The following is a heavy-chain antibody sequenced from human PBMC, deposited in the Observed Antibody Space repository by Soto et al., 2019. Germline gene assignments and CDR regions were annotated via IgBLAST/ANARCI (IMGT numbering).Heavy chain of an antibody. J-gene: IGHJ6*02. CDR3: ARGLPYDYVWGSYRSYGMDV. V-gene: IGHV4-39*07. CDR2: INHSGST. Sequence: SETLSLTCTVSGGSVSSGSYYWSWIRQPPGKGLEWIGEINHSGSTNYNPSLKSRVTISVDTSKNQFSLKLSSVTAADTAVYYCARGLPYDYVWGSYRSYGMDVWGQGTTVTVSS. D-gene: IGHD3-16*02. CDR1: GGSVSSGSYY.